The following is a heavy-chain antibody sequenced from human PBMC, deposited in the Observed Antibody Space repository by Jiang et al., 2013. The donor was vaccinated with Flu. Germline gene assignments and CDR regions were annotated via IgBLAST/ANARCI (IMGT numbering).Heavy chain of an antibody. J-gene: IGHJ4*02. Sequence: VQLVESGGGLIQPGGSLRLSCAASGFTVSRNYMSWFRQAPGKGLEWVSVIYSDGNTYYADSVKGRFTISRDNSKNTLYLQMNIPRAEDTAVYYCGRGGYGSSGPDYWGQGTLVTVSS. CDR1: GFTVSRNY. CDR2: IYSDGNT. CDR3: GRGGYGSSGPDY. V-gene: IGHV3-53*01. D-gene: IGHD3-22*01.